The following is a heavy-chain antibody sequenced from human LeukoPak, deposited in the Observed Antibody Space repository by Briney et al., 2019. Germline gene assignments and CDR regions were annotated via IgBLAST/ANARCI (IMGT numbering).Heavy chain of an antibody. CDR2: ISGSGGST. CDR3: AKESITMIVVVITSPSFDY. J-gene: IGHJ4*02. D-gene: IGHD3-22*01. V-gene: IGHV3-23*01. CDR1: GFTFSSYG. Sequence: GGSLRLSCAASGFTFSSYGMNWVRQAPGKGLEWVSAISGSGGSTYYADSVKGRFTISRDNSKNTLYLQMNSLRAEDTAVYYCAKESITMIVVVITSPSFDYWGQGTLVTVSS.